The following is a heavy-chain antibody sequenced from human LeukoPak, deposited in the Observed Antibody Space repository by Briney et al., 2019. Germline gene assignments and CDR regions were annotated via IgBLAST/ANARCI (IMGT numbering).Heavy chain of an antibody. V-gene: IGHV3-21*04. J-gene: IGHJ3*02. CDR2: ISSSSSYI. CDR1: GFTFSSYS. Sequence: GGSLRLSCAASGFTFSSYSMNWVRQAPGKGLEWVSSISSSSSYIYYADSVKGRFTISRDNSKNTLYLQMNSLRAEDTAVYYCAKVRRYSSSWYDDAFDIWGQGTMVTVSS. D-gene: IGHD6-13*01. CDR3: AKVRRYSSSWYDDAFDI.